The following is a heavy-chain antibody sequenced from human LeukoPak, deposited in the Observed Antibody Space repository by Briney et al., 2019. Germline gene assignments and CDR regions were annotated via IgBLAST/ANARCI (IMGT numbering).Heavy chain of an antibody. V-gene: IGHV1-18*01. D-gene: IGHD5-12*01. Sequence: ASVKVSCKASGYVFTSYGICWVRQAPGQGLEWMGWINTYNGNTNYAPKLQDRVTLTTDTSTATAYMELRSLRSDDTAVYYCARRGSGYDWNAFDIWGQGTMVTVSS. CDR3: ARRGSGYDWNAFDI. J-gene: IGHJ3*02. CDR2: INTYNGNT. CDR1: GYVFTSYG.